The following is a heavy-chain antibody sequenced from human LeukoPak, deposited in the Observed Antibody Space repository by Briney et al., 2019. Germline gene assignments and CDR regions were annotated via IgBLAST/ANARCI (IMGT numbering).Heavy chain of an antibody. CDR1: GFTFSDYA. CDR2: ITGSGSNT. D-gene: IGHD6-19*01. CDR3: ARYSSASYVGWFDP. Sequence: GGSLRLSCGASGFTFSDYAICRVRQAPGEGLEWGSTITGSGSNTYYADSVKGRFTISRDNFRSTLYLRMNTLRAEDTGIYYCARYSSASYVGWFDPWGQGTLVTVSS. J-gene: IGHJ5*02. V-gene: IGHV3-23*01.